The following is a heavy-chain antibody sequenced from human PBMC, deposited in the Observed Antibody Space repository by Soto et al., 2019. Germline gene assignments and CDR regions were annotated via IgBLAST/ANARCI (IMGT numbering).Heavy chain of an antibody. CDR3: ARDPATAYSSSSFDY. V-gene: IGHV1-18*04. Sequence: QIQLVQSGAEVKKPGASVKVSCKASGYTFTTYGITWLRQAPGQGLEWMGWISAHDGNTNYAQKLQGRVSMTTDPSTNTAYMELRSLRSDDTAMYYCARDPATAYSSSSFDYWGQGTLVTVSS. D-gene: IGHD6-6*01. J-gene: IGHJ4*02. CDR2: ISAHDGNT. CDR1: GYTFTTYG.